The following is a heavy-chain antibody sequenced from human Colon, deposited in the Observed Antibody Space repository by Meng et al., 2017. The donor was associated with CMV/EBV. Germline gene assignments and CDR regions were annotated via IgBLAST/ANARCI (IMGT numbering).Heavy chain of an antibody. CDR3: ARGRRDIGFDS. CDR2: IGGAAGVT. Sequence: QVHLVEYGGGSVKPGGSLRLSCAASGFSISDYYVSWIRQAPGKGLEWISYIGGAAGVTYYADSLKGRFTISRDNARQSLYLQMASLRVEDTAIYYCARGRRDIGFDSWGQGALVTVSS. J-gene: IGHJ4*02. D-gene: IGHD2-15*01. CDR1: GFSISDYY. V-gene: IGHV3-11*01.